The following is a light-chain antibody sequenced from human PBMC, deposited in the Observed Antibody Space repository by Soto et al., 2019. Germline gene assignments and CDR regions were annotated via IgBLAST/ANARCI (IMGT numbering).Light chain of an antibody. J-gene: IGKJ1*01. CDR3: QQYGSSLPWP. CDR1: QSVSSTY. Sequence: EVVLTQSPGTLSLSPGERATLSCRASQSVSSTYLAWYQQKPGQAPRLLIYAASSRATDIPDRFSGSGSGTDFTLTIRRLQAEDFAVYYWQQYGSSLPWPFGQGPKGE. V-gene: IGKV3-20*01. CDR2: AAS.